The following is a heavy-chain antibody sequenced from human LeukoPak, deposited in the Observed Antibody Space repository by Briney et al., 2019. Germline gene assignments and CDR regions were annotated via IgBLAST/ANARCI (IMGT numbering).Heavy chain of an antibody. CDR2: IYHSGST. D-gene: IGHD3-22*01. V-gene: IGHV4-4*02. CDR1: GGSISSSNW. Sequence: PSETLSLTCAVSGGSISSSNWWSWVRQPPGEGLEWIGEIYHSGSTNYNPSLKSRVTISVDTSKNQFSLKLSSVTAADTAVYYCARAKTYRVMDYYDSSGYYPRYYFDYWGQGTLVTVSS. CDR3: ARAKTYRVMDYYDSSGYYPRYYFDY. J-gene: IGHJ4*02.